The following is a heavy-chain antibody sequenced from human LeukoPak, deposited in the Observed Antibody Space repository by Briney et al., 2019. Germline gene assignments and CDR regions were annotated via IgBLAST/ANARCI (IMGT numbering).Heavy chain of an antibody. V-gene: IGHV1-46*01. CDR1: GYIFTSYY. Sequence: GASVKVSCKASGYIFTSYYMHWVRQAPGQGLEWMGIINSSGGSTNYAQKFQGRVTMTRDMSTSRVYMELCSLRSEDTAVYYCARDEVAGVYYFDYGGQGTLVTVFS. D-gene: IGHD6-19*01. J-gene: IGHJ4*02. CDR3: ARDEVAGVYYFDY. CDR2: INSSGGST.